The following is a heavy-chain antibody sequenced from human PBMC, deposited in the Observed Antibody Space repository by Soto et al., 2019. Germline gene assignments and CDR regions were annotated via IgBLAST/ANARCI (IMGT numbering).Heavy chain of an antibody. CDR2: ISGYNGDI. J-gene: IGHJ4*02. CDR1: GYTFTSYG. CDR3: ARGSPFHN. V-gene: IGHV1-18*01. Sequence: QVQLVQSGAEVKKTGASVKVSCKASGYTFTSYGLSWVRQAPGQGLEWMGWISGYNGDINYAPKLQGRVTITRDTSTSTAYMELRILRSDDTAIYYCARGSPFHNWGQGTLITVSS.